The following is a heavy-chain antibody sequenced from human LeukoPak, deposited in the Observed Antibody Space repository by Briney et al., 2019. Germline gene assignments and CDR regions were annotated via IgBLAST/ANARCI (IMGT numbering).Heavy chain of an antibody. CDR2: ITGSGGST. CDR3: AKDHRDFGVVIKSLGF. J-gene: IGHJ4*02. D-gene: IGHD3-3*01. CDR1: GFTFSSYA. V-gene: IGHV3-23*01. Sequence: PGGSLRLSCAASGFTFSSYAMSWVRQAPGKGLEWVSSITGSGGSTYYADSVKGRFTISRDNSKNTLYLQMNSLRGEDTAVYYCAKDHRDFGVVIKSLGFWGQGTLVTVSS.